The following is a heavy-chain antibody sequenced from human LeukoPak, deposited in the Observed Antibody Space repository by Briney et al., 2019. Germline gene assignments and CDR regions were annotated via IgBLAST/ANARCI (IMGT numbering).Heavy chain of an antibody. J-gene: IGHJ5*02. CDR2: IKQDGSEK. D-gene: IGHD3-3*01. CDR1: GFTFSSYW. CDR3: ARDPIFGVGIMFDDLS. Sequence: GGSLRLSCAASGFTFSSYWMSWVRQAPGKGLEWVANIKQDGSEKYYVDSVKGRFTISRDNAKNSVYLQMNSLRAEDTAVYYCARDPIFGVGIMFDDLSWGQGTLVPVSS. V-gene: IGHV3-7*03.